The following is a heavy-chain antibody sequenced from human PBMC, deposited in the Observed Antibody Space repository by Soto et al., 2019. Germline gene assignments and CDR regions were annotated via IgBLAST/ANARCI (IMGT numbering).Heavy chain of an antibody. D-gene: IGHD2-2*01. Sequence: SETLSLTCTVSGGSISSGGYYWSWIRQHPGKGLEWTGYIYYSGSTYYNPSLKSRVTISVDTSKNQFSLKLSSVTAADTAVYYCARSTVVVPATYYYYYGMDVWGQGTTVTVSS. CDR1: GGSISSGGYY. CDR3: ARSTVVVPATYYYYYGMDV. CDR2: IYYSGST. V-gene: IGHV4-31*03. J-gene: IGHJ6*02.